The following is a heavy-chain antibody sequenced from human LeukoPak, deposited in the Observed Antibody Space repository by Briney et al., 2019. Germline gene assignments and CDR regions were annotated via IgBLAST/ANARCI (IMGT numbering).Heavy chain of an antibody. D-gene: IGHD5-12*01. CDR2: ISSSGSTI. V-gene: IGHV3-11*01. CDR3: ARVPADIVANPGDY. Sequence: GGSLRLSCAASGFTFSDYYMSWIRQAPGKGLEWVSYISSSGSTIYYADSVKGRFTIFRDNAKNSLYLQMNSLRAEDTAVYYCARVPADIVANPGDYWGQGTLVTVSS. CDR1: GFTFSDYY. J-gene: IGHJ4*02.